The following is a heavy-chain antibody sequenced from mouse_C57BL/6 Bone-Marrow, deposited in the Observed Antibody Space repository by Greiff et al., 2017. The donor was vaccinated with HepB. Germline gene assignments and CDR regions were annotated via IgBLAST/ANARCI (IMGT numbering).Heavy chain of an antibody. J-gene: IGHJ3*01. V-gene: IGHV6-6*01. CDR3: TSYDGYQAWFAY. CDR1: GFTFSDDW. Sequence: DVKLVESGGGLVQPGGSMKLSCAASGFTFSDDWMDWVRQSPEKGLEWVADIRNKANNHATYYAESVKGRFTISRDDSKSSVYLQMNSLRAEDTGIYYCTSYDGYQAWFAYWGQGTLVTVSA. CDR2: IRNKANNHAT. D-gene: IGHD2-3*01.